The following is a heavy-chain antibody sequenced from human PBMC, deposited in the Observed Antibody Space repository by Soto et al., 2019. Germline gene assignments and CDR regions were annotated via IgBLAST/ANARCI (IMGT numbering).Heavy chain of an antibody. Sequence: PGGSLILSCAASGFNFSDSSMSWVRQAPGKGLEWVSSISGGGDETYYAASVKGRFTVSRDNFKDTLYLQINSLRAEDTAVYYCAILPVSVTLFSTYWGQGTLVTVSS. CDR2: ISGGGDET. J-gene: IGHJ4*02. CDR3: AILPVSVTLFSTY. V-gene: IGHV3-23*01. CDR1: GFNFSDSS. D-gene: IGHD6-19*01.